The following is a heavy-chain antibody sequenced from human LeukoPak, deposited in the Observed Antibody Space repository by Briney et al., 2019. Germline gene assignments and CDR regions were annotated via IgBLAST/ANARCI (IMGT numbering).Heavy chain of an antibody. Sequence: GGSLRLSCAGSGFTFSSHEMNWIRQAPGKGLEWVSYINSTGRTIYYADSVKGRFTISRDNDKNSLYLQMSSLRAEDTAVYYCARTLIAAVGASKNWLDPWGQGTLVSVSS. D-gene: IGHD6-13*01. V-gene: IGHV3-48*03. CDR2: INSTGRTI. CDR3: ARTLIAAVGASKNWLDP. CDR1: GFTFSSHE. J-gene: IGHJ5*02.